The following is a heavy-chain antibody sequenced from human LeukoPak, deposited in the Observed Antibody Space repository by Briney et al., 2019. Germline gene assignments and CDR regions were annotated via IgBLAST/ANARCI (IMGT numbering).Heavy chain of an antibody. J-gene: IGHJ5*02. Sequence: PGGSLRLSCAASGFTFSSYSMNWVRQAPGKGLEWVSSISSSSSYIYYADSVKGRFTISRDNAKNSLYLQMNSLRAEDTAVYYCAGSLWFGDSGWFDPWGRGTLVTVSS. V-gene: IGHV3-21*01. D-gene: IGHD3-10*01. CDR2: ISSSSSYI. CDR3: AGSLWFGDSGWFDP. CDR1: GFTFSSYS.